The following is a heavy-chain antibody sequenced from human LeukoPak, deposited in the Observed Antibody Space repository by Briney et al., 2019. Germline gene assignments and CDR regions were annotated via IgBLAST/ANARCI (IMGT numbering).Heavy chain of an antibody. Sequence: PSATLSLTCAVSGGSISSSNWWSWVRQPPGKGLEWIGEIYHSGSTNYNPSLKSRVTISVDKSKNQFSLKLSSVTAADTAVYYCARAAMVRGVIIRWGSAPFDYWGQGTLVTVSS. D-gene: IGHD3-10*01. V-gene: IGHV4-4*02. CDR1: GGSISSSNW. J-gene: IGHJ4*02. CDR2: IYHSGST. CDR3: ARAAMVRGVIIRWGSAPFDY.